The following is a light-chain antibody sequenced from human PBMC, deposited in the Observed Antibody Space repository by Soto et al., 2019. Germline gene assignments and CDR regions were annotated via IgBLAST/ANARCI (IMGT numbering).Light chain of an antibody. CDR3: LQYNSYPFT. CDR2: AAS. CDR1: QDIRXX. Sequence: DIQMTQSPSSLSASVGDRXTISCRASQDIRXXLGWYPQKPEKAPKRLIYAASSLQSGVPSRFSGSGSGTEFTLTISSLQPEDFATYYCLQYNSYPFTFGQGTRLEIK. J-gene: IGKJ5*01. V-gene: IGKV1-17*01.